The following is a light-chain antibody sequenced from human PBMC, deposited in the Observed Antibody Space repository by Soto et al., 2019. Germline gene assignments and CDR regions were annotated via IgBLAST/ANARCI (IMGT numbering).Light chain of an antibody. CDR3: QVWDSSSDHYV. J-gene: IGLJ1*01. V-gene: IGLV3-21*04. CDR2: YDC. Sequence: SSELTQPPSVSVAPGKTARITCGGNNIGSKSVHWYQQKPGQAPVLVIYYDCDRPSGIPERFSGSNSGNTATLTISRVEAGDEADYYCQVWDSSSDHYVFGTGTKLTVL. CDR1: NIGSKS.